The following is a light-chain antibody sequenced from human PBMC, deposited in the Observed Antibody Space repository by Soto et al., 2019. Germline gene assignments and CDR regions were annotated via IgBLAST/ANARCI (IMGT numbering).Light chain of an antibody. CDR2: DAS. CDR3: QQRSYWPRT. Sequence: EIVLTQSPATLSLSPGERATLSCRASQSVSSYLAWYQQKPGQAPRLLIYDASNRATGIPARFSGSGSGTDFTLTSSSLEPEDFAVYYCQQRSYWPRTFGQGTKVEIK. J-gene: IGKJ1*01. CDR1: QSVSSY. V-gene: IGKV3-11*01.